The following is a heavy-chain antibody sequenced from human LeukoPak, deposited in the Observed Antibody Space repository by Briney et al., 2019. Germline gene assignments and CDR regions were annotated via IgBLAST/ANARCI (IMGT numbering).Heavy chain of an antibody. D-gene: IGHD2-21*02. Sequence: GGSLRLSCAASGFTFSDYYMNWIRQAPGKGLEWVSYITSSRSYTNYAASVEARFTISRDNAKNALYLQMHSLRAEDTAVYYCVRGAGDLGYWGQGTLVTVSS. V-gene: IGHV3-11*06. CDR2: ITSSRSYT. CDR3: VRGAGDLGY. CDR1: GFTFSDYY. J-gene: IGHJ4*02.